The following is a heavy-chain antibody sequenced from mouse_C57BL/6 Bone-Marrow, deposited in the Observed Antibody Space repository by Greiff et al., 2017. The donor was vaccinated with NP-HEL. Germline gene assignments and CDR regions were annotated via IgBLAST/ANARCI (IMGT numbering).Heavy chain of an antibody. V-gene: IGHV10-3*01. Sequence: EVQRVESGGGLVQPKGSLKLSCAASGFTFNTYAMHWVRQAPGKGLEWIARIRSKSSNYATYYADSVKDRFTISRDDSQSMLYLQMNNLKTEDTAMYYCVRDGEKLAYFDYWGQGTTLTVSS. CDR3: VRDGEKLAYFDY. CDR2: IRSKSSNYAT. CDR1: GFTFNTYA. J-gene: IGHJ2*01. D-gene: IGHD4-1*01.